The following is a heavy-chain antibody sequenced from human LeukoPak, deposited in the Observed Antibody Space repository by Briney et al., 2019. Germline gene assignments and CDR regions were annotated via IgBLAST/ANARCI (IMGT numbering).Heavy chain of an antibody. CDR2: MKTDGTEK. V-gene: IGHV3-7*03. J-gene: IGHJ4*02. Sequence: GGSLRLSCAASGFNLSNSWMNWVRQAPGKGLEWVASMKTDGTEKYYVDSVTGRFNISRDNAKNSLYLQMSSLRAEDTAVYYCAKGGIPSTYDSSGYYRKNLYYFDYWGQGTLVTVSS. CDR1: GFNLSNSW. CDR3: AKGGIPSTYDSSGYYRKNLYYFDY. D-gene: IGHD3-22*01.